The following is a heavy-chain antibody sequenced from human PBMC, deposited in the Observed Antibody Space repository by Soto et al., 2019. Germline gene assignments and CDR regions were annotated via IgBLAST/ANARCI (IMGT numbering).Heavy chain of an antibody. J-gene: IGHJ6*02. CDR3: ARAGCDGGTCYTLVGLRYGMDV. CDR1: GFTFSNYA. V-gene: IGHV3-30-3*01. Sequence: QVQLVESGGGVVQPGRSLRLSCAASGFTFSNYAMYWVRQAPGKGLERVAVISYDGNNKYYADSVKGRFTISRDNSKNTLYLQRNSLRAEDTAVYYCARAGCDGGTCYTLVGLRYGMDVWGQGTTVTVSS. CDR2: ISYDGNNK. D-gene: IGHD2-15*01.